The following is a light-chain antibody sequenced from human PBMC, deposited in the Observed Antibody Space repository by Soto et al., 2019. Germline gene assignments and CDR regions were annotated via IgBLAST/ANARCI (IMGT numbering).Light chain of an antibody. CDR1: QYVSNN. J-gene: IGKJ1*01. Sequence: EVMMTQSPATLSVPPGASATISCMASQYVSNNLAWYQQRPGQAPRLLIYGASTRATGIPARFSGSGSGRDFKLTISSLQSEDFAVYYCQQYNDWPGGTFGQGTKVDIK. CDR3: QQYNDWPGGT. CDR2: GAS. V-gene: IGKV3-15*01.